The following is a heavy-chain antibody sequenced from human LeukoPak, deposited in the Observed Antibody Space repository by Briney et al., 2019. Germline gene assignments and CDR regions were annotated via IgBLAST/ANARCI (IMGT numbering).Heavy chain of an antibody. J-gene: IGHJ4*02. D-gene: IGHD2-21*02. CDR1: GFTFSSHA. CDR2: ISGSGAST. Sequence: GGSLRLSCAASGFTFSSHAMNWVRQAPGKGLEWVSGISGSGASTCYAASVKGRFTVSRDSSKNTVYLQMNSLRAEDTAMYYCSYSHCGGDCYAFDYWGQGTLVTVSS. V-gene: IGHV3-23*01. CDR3: SYSHCGGDCYAFDY.